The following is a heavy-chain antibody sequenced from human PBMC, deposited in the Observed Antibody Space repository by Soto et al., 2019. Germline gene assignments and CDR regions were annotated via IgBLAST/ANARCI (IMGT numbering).Heavy chain of an antibody. CDR1: GYTFTSYA. J-gene: IGHJ6*02. CDR3: ARVSELRYFDWLRTDGMDV. CDR2: INAGNGNT. V-gene: IGHV1-3*01. D-gene: IGHD3-9*01. Sequence: GASVKVSCKASGYTFTSYAIQWVRQVQEQRLEWMGWINAGNGNTKYSQKFQGRDTIIRDTSATTAYMELSSLRSEDTAVYYCARVSELRYFDWLRTDGMDVWGQGTTVTV.